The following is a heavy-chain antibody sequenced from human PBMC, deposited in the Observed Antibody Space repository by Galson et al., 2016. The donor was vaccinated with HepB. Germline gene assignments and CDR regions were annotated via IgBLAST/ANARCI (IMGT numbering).Heavy chain of an antibody. V-gene: IGHV3-30*18. D-gene: IGHD1-26*01. CDR1: GFTFKSYG. Sequence: SLRLSCAASGFTFKSYGIHWVRQAPGKGLEWVALISYDGSNKYYADSVKGRFTISRDNSKNTLYLQMNSLRVEDTAVYYCAKAPGSGSSHFDFWGQGTPVTISS. CDR2: ISYDGSNK. CDR3: AKAPGSGSSHFDF. J-gene: IGHJ4*02.